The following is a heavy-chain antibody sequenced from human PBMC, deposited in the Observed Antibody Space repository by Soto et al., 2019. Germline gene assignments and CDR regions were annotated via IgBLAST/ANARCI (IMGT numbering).Heavy chain of an antibody. Sequence: GGSLILSCAASGFTVSSNYMSWVRQAPGKGLEWVSVIYSGGSTYYADSVKGRFTISRDNSKNTLYLQMNSLRAEDTAVYFCARDDYDSSGYYYVDYWGQGTLVNVSS. V-gene: IGHV3-53*01. CDR2: IYSGGST. D-gene: IGHD3-22*01. J-gene: IGHJ4*02. CDR3: ARDDYDSSGYYYVDY. CDR1: GFTVSSNY.